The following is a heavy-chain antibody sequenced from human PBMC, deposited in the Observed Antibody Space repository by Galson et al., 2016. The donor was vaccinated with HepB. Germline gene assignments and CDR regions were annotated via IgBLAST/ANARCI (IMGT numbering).Heavy chain of an antibody. J-gene: IGHJ6*02. V-gene: IGHV3-33*06. CDR1: GFTFEKYG. CDR2: VWFDETTK. D-gene: IGHD5-24*01. Sequence: LRLSCAVSGFTFEKYGVHWVRQAPGKGLDWVAVVWFDETTKYYADSVKGRFTISRDNSKNTVYLHMNSLRAEDTAVYYCAKDPGRDGGMDVWGQGTTVTVFS. CDR3: AKDPGRDGGMDV.